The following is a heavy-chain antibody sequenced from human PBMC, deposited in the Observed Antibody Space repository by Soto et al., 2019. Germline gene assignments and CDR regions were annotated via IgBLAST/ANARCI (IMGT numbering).Heavy chain of an antibody. Sequence: QLQLQESGSGLVKPSQTLSLTCAVSGGSISSGGYSWSWIRQPPGKGLEWIGYMYHSGSTYYNPSLKSRVTIALDTSKNQCSLKLSSVTAADTAVYYCAKASPTATTLDYWGQGTLVTVSS. J-gene: IGHJ4*02. CDR1: GGSISSGGYS. D-gene: IGHD4-17*01. V-gene: IGHV4-30-2*01. CDR2: MYHSGST. CDR3: AKASPTATTLDY.